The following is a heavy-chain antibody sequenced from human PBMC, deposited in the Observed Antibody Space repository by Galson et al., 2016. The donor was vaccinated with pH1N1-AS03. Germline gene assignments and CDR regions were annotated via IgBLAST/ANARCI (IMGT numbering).Heavy chain of an antibody. Sequence: SLRLSCAASGFSFISYTMSWVRQAPGKGLEWVSGISASGGTTYYADSVKGRFTISRDNSMDTLDLQMSSLRDEDTAVYYGVKEGLAAATFDDWGQGTLVIVSS. CDR2: ISASGGTT. CDR3: VKEGLAAATFDD. D-gene: IGHD6-13*01. CDR1: GFSFISYT. J-gene: IGHJ4*02. V-gene: IGHV3-23*01.